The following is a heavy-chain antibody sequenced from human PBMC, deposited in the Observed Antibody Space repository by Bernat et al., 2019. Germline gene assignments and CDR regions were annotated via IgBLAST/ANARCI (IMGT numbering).Heavy chain of an antibody. V-gene: IGHV3-49*03. CDR2: IRSKAYGGTT. CDR3: TRDRTRGLNYFDY. D-gene: IGHD1-14*01. Sequence: EVQLVESGGGLVQPGRSLRLSCTASGFTFGDYAMSWFRQAPGKGLEWVGFIRSKAYGGTTEYAASVKGRFTISRDDSKSIAYLQMNSLKTEDTAVYYCTRDRTRGLNYFDYWGQGTLVTVSS. J-gene: IGHJ4*02. CDR1: GFTFGDYA.